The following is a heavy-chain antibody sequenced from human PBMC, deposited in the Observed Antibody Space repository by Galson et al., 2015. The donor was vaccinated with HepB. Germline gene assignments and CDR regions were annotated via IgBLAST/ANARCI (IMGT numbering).Heavy chain of an antibody. J-gene: IGHJ4*02. CDR3: ARILGYCGGDCYMDY. V-gene: IGHV2-70*01. CDR1: GFSLSTSGMC. CDR2: IDWDDDK. D-gene: IGHD2-21*02. Sequence: PALVKPTQTLTLTCTFFGFSLSTSGMCVSWIRQPPGKALEWLALIDWDDDKYYGTSLKTRLTISKDTSKNQVVLTMTNMDPVDTATYYCARILGYCGGDCYMDYWGQGTLVTVSS.